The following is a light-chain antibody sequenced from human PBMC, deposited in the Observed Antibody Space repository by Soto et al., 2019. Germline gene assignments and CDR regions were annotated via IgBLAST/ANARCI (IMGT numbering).Light chain of an antibody. CDR3: SSFISTRLYV. J-gene: IGLJ1*01. CDR2: GVT. V-gene: IGLV2-14*03. CDR1: HNDIGTYDY. Sequence: QSVLTQPTSVSGSPGQSITISCTGNHNDIGTYDYVSWYQQHPGRAPRLLIHGVTTRPSGISGRFSASKSGLTASLTISGLQPEDEADYYCSSFISTRLYVFGPGTKFTVL.